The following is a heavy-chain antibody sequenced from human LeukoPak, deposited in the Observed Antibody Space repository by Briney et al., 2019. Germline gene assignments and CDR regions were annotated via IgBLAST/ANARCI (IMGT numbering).Heavy chain of an antibody. Sequence: PGGSLTLSCAASGYTFSCCSMNWVRQAPGKGLEWLSSINNSGDDKYHADSVQGRFTISRDNAENSLYLQMNSLRAEDTAVYYCARELDRIQDLDSWGQGTQVTVSS. CDR2: INNSGDDK. V-gene: IGHV3-21*01. J-gene: IGHJ4*02. CDR3: ARELDRIQDLDS. CDR1: GYTFSCCS. D-gene: IGHD1-1*01.